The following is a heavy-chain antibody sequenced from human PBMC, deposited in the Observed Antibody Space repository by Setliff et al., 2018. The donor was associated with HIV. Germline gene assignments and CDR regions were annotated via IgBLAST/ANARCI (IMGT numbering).Heavy chain of an antibody. CDR2: MNPNSGNT. V-gene: IGHV1-8*02. J-gene: IGHJ4*02. Sequence: GASVKVSCKASGYTFSSYDINWVRQATGQGLEWMGWMNPNSGNTGYAQKFQGRVTMTRNTSISTAYMELSSLRFEDTAEYYCARSRIPSMLQDYWGQGTLVTVSS. CDR1: GYTFSSYD. D-gene: IGHD3-16*01. CDR3: ARSRIPSMLQDY.